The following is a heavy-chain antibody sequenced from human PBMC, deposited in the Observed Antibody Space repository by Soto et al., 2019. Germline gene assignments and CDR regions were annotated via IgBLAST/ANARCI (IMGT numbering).Heavy chain of an antibody. CDR1: GGCISSYY. D-gene: IGHD1-20*01. V-gene: IGHV4-59*01. CDR2: IYYSGST. CDR3: ARAGITGTTDYNYGMDV. J-gene: IGHJ6*02. Sequence: ETLSLTCTVPGGCISSYYWSWIRQPPGKGLEWIGYIYYSGSTNYNPSLKSRVTISVDTSKNQFSLKLSSVTAADTAVYYCARAGITGTTDYNYGMDVWGQGTTVT.